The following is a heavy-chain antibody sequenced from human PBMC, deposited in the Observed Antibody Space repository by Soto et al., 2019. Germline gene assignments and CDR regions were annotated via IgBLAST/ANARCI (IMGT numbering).Heavy chain of an antibody. J-gene: IGHJ6*02. V-gene: IGHV5-10-1*01. D-gene: IGHD2-15*01. Sequence: PGESLKISCKGSGYSFTSYWISWVRQMPGKGLEWMGRIDPSDSYTNYSPSFQGHVTISADKSISTAYLQWSSLKASDTAMYYCAKQLVVVAASHYYYYGMDVWGQGTTVTVSS. CDR3: AKQLVVVAASHYYYYGMDV. CDR1: GYSFTSYW. CDR2: IDPSDSYT.